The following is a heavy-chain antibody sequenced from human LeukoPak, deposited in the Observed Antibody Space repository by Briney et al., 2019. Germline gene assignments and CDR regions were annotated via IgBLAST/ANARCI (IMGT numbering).Heavy chain of an antibody. J-gene: IGHJ6*02. CDR1: GFTFSSYS. D-gene: IGHD3-22*01. V-gene: IGHV3-21*01. CDR2: ISSSSYI. CDR3: ARGSSYYDTRGLYGMDV. Sequence: GGSLRLSCAASGFTFSSYSMNWVRQAPGKGLEWVSSISSSSYIYYADSVKGRFTISRDNAKNSLYLQMNSLRAEDTAVYYCARGSSYYDTRGLYGMDVWGQGTTVTVSS.